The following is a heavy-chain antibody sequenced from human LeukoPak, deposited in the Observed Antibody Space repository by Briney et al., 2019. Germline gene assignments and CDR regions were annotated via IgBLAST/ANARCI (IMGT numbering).Heavy chain of an antibody. Sequence: ASVKVSCKASDYTFSNYGISWVRQAPGQGLEWMGWISAYNGKTYYAQKFQGRVTVTTDTSTSTAYMDLRSLRSDDTAVYYCARTTLDCKNGVCYDYWGQGTPVTAPS. CDR1: DYTFSNYG. V-gene: IGHV1-18*01. D-gene: IGHD2-8*01. CDR3: ARTTLDCKNGVCYDY. J-gene: IGHJ4*02. CDR2: ISAYNGKT.